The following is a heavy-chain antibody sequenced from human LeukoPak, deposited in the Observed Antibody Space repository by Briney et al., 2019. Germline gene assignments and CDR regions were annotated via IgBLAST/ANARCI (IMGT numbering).Heavy chain of an antibody. D-gene: IGHD3-22*01. CDR1: GYTFTSYY. J-gene: IGHJ3*02. CDR2: INPSGGST. CDR3: ARDITMIDSRPGPDEEGNI. Sequence: ASVKVSCKASGYTFTSYYMHWVRQAPGQGLEWMGIINPSGGSTSYAQKFQGRVTMTRDTSTSTVYMELSSLRSEDTAVYYCARDITMIDSRPGPDEEGNIWGQGTMVTVSS. V-gene: IGHV1-46*01.